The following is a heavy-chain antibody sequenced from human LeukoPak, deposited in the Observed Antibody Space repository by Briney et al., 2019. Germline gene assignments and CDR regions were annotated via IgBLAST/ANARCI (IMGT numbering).Heavy chain of an antibody. V-gene: IGHV3-33*01. CDR3: ARDPLGVLSYFDY. Sequence: PGGSLRLSCAASGFIFSYYGMHWVRQAPGKGLEWVAVIWYDGSNRYYADSLKGRFTISRGNSKNTLYLQMNGLTADDTAVYYCARDPLGVLSYFDYWGQGTLVTVSS. J-gene: IGHJ4*02. CDR2: IWYDGSNR. D-gene: IGHD3-16*01. CDR1: GFIFSYYG.